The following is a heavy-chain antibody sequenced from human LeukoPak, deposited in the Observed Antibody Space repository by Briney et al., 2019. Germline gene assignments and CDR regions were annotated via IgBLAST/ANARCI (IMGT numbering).Heavy chain of an antibody. CDR2: IYYSGTT. CDR3: ARHDYYYDTSGSYRSPFGN. CDR1: GGSLRSTNHY. Sequence: SETLSLTCTVSGGSLRSTNHYWGWIRQAPGKGLEWIGTIYYSGTTYYNPSFRRRVSISVDTSKDQFSLRLRSVTAADTAVYYCARHDYYYDTSGSYRSPFGNWGQGTLVTVSS. V-gene: IGHV4-39*01. J-gene: IGHJ4*02. D-gene: IGHD3-10*01.